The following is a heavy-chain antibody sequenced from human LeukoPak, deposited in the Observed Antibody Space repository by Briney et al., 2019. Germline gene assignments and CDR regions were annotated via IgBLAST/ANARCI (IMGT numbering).Heavy chain of an antibody. CDR1: GFTFSSYG. Sequence: PGGSLRLSCAASGFTFSSYGMHWVRQAPGKGLEWVAVIWYDGSNKYYADSVKGRFTISRDNSKNTPYLQMNSLRAEDTAVYYCARATEIIYDILTGYYSSGYFDYWGQGTLVTVSS. J-gene: IGHJ4*02. D-gene: IGHD3-9*01. CDR3: ARATEIIYDILTGYYSSGYFDY. CDR2: IWYDGSNK. V-gene: IGHV3-33*01.